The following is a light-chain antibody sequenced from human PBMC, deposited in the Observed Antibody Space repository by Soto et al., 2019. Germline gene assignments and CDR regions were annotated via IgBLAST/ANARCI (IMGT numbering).Light chain of an antibody. V-gene: IGKV3-20*01. CDR1: QSVSSSY. Sequence: EIVLTQSPGTLSLSPGERATLSCRASQSVSSSYLAWYQQKPGQAPRLVIYGASSRATGIPDRFSASGSGTDFTLTISRLEPEDFAVYYCQQYSSSFLTFGQGTKVDI. J-gene: IGKJ1*01. CDR3: QQYSSSFLT. CDR2: GAS.